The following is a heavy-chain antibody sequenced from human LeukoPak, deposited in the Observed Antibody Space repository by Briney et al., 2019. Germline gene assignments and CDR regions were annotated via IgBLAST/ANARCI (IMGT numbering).Heavy chain of an antibody. Sequence: GASVKVSCKASGYTFTSYGISWVRQAPGQGLEWMGSISPYTGNTKYAERFQVRVIMTTDTPTRTAYMELRSLRSDDTAVFYCARDQYDSVWGSYRPYFDYWGQGTLVTVSS. CDR3: ARDQYDSVWGSYRPYFDY. V-gene: IGHV1-18*04. CDR2: ISPYTGNT. CDR1: GYTFTSYG. J-gene: IGHJ4*02. D-gene: IGHD3-16*02.